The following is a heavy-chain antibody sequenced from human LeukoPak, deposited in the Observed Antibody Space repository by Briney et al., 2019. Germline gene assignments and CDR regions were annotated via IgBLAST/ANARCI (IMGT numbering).Heavy chain of an antibody. CDR1: GFTFSSYA. CDR2: ISSSGGST. V-gene: IGHV3-23*01. J-gene: IGHJ4*02. Sequence: PGGSLRLSCAASGFTFSSYAMSWVRQVPGEGLEWVSTISSSGGSTYSADSVKGRFTISRDNSKNTLYLQMNSLRADDTAVYYCAWGSNWQPFDYWGQGTLVTVSS. CDR3: AWGSNWQPFDY. D-gene: IGHD6-13*01.